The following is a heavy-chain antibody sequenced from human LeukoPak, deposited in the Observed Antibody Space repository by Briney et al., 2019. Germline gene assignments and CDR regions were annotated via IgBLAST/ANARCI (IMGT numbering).Heavy chain of an antibody. CDR2: ISGGCVNT. Sequence: GGSLRLSCAAAKFSFSRYGMSWVSQARGKGLEWVSAISGGCVNTYYADSVQGRFTISRDNSKNTLYLQMNSLRAEDTAVYYCGKNRYSGSLSPFDIWGQGTMVTVSS. J-gene: IGHJ3*02. D-gene: IGHD1-26*01. CDR3: GKNRYSGSLSPFDI. CDR1: KFSFSRYG. V-gene: IGHV3-23*01.